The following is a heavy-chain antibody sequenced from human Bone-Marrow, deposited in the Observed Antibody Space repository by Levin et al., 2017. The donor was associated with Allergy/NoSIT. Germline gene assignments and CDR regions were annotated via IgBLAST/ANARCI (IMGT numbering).Heavy chain of an antibody. CDR1: GFTFSSFA. CDR2: ISGSGDRT. D-gene: IGHD6-19*01. CDR3: AKDMGKRRYSSGWYRGYYYYGMDV. Sequence: GGSLRLSCAASGFTFSSFAMSWVRQAPGKGLEWVSGISGSGDRTDNADSVKGRFTISRDNSKNTLYLQMNSLRAEDTAVYYCAKDMGKRRYSSGWYRGYYYYGMDVWGQGTTVTVSS. J-gene: IGHJ6*02. V-gene: IGHV3-23*01.